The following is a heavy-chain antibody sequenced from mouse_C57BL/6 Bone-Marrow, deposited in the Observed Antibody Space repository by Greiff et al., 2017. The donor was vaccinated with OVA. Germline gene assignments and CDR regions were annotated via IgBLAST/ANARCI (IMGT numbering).Heavy chain of an antibody. CDR2: IYPRSGNT. CDR1: GYTFTSYG. Sequence: VQLQQSGAELARPGASVKLSCKASGYTFTSYGISWVKQRTGQGLEWIGEIYPRSGNTYYNEKFKGKATLTADKSSSTAYMELRSLSSEDSEFYCCARELLWFAYWGQGTLVTVSA. CDR3: ARELLWFAY. J-gene: IGHJ3*01. V-gene: IGHV1-81*01.